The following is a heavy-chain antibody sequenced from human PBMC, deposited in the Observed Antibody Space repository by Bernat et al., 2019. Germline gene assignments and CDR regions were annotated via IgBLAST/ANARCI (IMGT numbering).Heavy chain of an antibody. J-gene: IGHJ4*02. CDR1: GYTLINYA. CDR3: AREGNCTGGSCYHWDY. V-gene: IGHV1-3*01. D-gene: IGHD2-2*01. CDR2: IGANNENT. Sequence: QVQLVQSGAEVQKPGASVQLSCKSSGYTLINYAMHWVRQAPGQPLEWLGWIGANNENTKYSQKFHGRVSIIRDTSASTVLLEVNSLTSEDSAVYFCAREGNCTGGSCYHWDYGGQGTLVTGSS.